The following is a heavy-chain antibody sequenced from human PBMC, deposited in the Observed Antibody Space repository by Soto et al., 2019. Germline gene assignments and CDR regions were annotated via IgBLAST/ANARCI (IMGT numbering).Heavy chain of an antibody. Sequence: SGPTLVNPTQTLTLTCTFSGFSLSTSGMCVSWIRQPPGKALEWLARIDWDDDKYYSTSLKTRLTISKDTSKNQVVLTMTKMDSVDAAESYVERSVCRIGYYCFDYWGQGTLVTVSS. CDR2: IDWDDDK. D-gene: IGHD6-25*01. CDR1: GFSLSTSGMC. CDR3: ERSVCRIGYYCFDY. V-gene: IGHV2-70*02. J-gene: IGHJ4*02.